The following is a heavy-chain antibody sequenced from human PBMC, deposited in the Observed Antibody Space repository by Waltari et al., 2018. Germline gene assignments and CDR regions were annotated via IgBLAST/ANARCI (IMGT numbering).Heavy chain of an antibody. J-gene: IGHJ4*02. Sequence: QVQLVQSGAEVKEPGASVKVSCKASGYAFSHYDTNWVRQAAGQGLECMGWMNPNSGNTGYAPKFQGRVTMTRDTSISTAYMELSSLRSDDTAVYYCARGSRLASGTFFPTATDNWAQGTPVTVSS. D-gene: IGHD3-10*01. CDR3: ARGSRLASGTFFPTATDN. CDR1: GYAFSHYD. V-gene: IGHV1-8*01. CDR2: MNPNSGNT.